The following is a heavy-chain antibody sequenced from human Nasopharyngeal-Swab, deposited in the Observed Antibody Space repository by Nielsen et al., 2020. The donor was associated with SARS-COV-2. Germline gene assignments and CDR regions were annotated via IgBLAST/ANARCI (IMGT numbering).Heavy chain of an antibody. D-gene: IGHD2-2*01. V-gene: IGHV3-30*04. CDR2: ISYDGSNK. J-gene: IGHJ6*02. CDR1: GFTFSSYA. Sequence: GGSLRLSCAASGFTFSSYAMHWVRQAPGKGLEWVAVISYDGSNKYYADSVKGRFTISRDNAKNSLYLQMNSLRAEDTAVYYCARDGGGGEDCSSTSCYLDYYYYYGMDVWGQGTTVTVSS. CDR3: ARDGGGGEDCSSTSCYLDYYYYYGMDV.